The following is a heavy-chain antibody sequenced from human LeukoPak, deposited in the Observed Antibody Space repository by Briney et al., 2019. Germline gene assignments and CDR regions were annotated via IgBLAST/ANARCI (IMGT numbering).Heavy chain of an antibody. V-gene: IGHV5-51*01. J-gene: IGHJ5*02. CDR3: ARHDVDSSSFRYNWFDP. CDR2: IYPGDSDT. D-gene: IGHD6-13*01. Sequence: GESLKISCKGSGYSFTSYWIGWVRQMPGKGLEWMGIIYPGDSDTRYSPSFQGQVTISADKSISTAYLQWSSLKASDTAMYYCARHDVDSSSFRYNWFDPWGQGTLVTVSS. CDR1: GYSFTSYW.